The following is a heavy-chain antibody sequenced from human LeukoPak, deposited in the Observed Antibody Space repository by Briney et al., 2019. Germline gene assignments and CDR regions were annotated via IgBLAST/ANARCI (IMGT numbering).Heavy chain of an antibody. V-gene: IGHV3-48*01. CDR3: ARGSTFGGVISDF. J-gene: IGHJ4*02. CDR2: ITRSSRII. Sequence: GGSLRLSCAASGFTFSSYSMNWVRQIPGKGLEWLSFITRSSRIIYYADSVKGRFTISRDNANNSLHLQMNSLRVEDTGIYFCARGSTFGGVISDFWGQGTLVTVSS. CDR1: GFTFSSYS. D-gene: IGHD3-16*02.